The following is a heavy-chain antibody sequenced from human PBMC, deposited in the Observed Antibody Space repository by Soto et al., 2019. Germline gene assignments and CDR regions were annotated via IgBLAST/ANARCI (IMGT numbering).Heavy chain of an antibody. Sequence: QVQLVESGGGVVQPGRSLRLSCAASGFTFSSYAMHWVRQAPGKGLEWVAVISYDGSNKYYADSVKGRFTISRDNSKNTLYLQMNSLRAEDTAVYYCARDGGYYDSSGYFDYWGQGTLVTVSS. V-gene: IGHV3-30-3*01. J-gene: IGHJ4*02. CDR2: ISYDGSNK. CDR3: ARDGGYYDSSGYFDY. CDR1: GFTFSSYA. D-gene: IGHD3-22*01.